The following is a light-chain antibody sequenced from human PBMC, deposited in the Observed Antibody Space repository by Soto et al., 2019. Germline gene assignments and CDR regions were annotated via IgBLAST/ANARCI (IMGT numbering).Light chain of an antibody. Sequence: EIVLTQSPATLSLSPGERATLSCRASQSISSHLAWYQQKPGQAPRLLIYGASNRATGIPARFSGSGSGTDFTLTISSLEPEHFAVYYCQQRINWPLTFGGGTKVEI. CDR1: QSISSH. CDR3: QQRINWPLT. J-gene: IGKJ4*01. V-gene: IGKV3-11*01. CDR2: GAS.